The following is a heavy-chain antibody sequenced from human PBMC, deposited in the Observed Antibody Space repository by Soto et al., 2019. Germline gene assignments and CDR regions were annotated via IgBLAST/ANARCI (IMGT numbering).Heavy chain of an antibody. Sequence: QVHLQESGPQLVKPSQPLSLPCTVSGGPVRDAFSYWTSIRQPPGKCPEWMGYLSYTVSTYYNPSLRNRATLSVDESSNLLSLRLRSVTAADTAVYYCARELEGGVFDIWGRGTLVTVSS. V-gene: IGHV4-30-4*01. CDR1: GGPVRDAFSY. CDR2: LSYTVST. D-gene: IGHD2-8*02. CDR3: ARELEGGVFDI. J-gene: IGHJ3*02.